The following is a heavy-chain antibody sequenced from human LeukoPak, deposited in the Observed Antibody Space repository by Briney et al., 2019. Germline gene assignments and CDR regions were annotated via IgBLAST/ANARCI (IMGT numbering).Heavy chain of an antibody. Sequence: GSLRLSCAASGFTFSSYAMNWVRQAPGKGLVWVSGISGSDDSTYYADSVKGRFTISRDISRNTLYLQMNSLRAEDTAVYYCAKDSGHSSSWYYWGQGTLVTVSS. CDR1: GFTFSSYA. D-gene: IGHD6-13*01. J-gene: IGHJ4*02. CDR3: AKDSGHSSSWYY. V-gene: IGHV3-23*01. CDR2: ISGSDDST.